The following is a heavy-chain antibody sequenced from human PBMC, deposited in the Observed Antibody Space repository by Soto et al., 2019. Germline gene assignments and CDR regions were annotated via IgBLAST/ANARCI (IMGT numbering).Heavy chain of an antibody. D-gene: IGHD6-6*01. CDR2: IYWDDDK. CDR1: GFSLSTSGVG. CDR3: ARMRVGQLGLDF. Sequence: SGPTLVNPTQTLTLTCTFSGFSLSTSGVGVGWIRQPPGKALEWLALIYWDDDKRYSPFLKSRLTITKDTSKNQVVLTMTNMDPVDTATYYCARMRVGQLGLDFWGQGTLVTVSS. V-gene: IGHV2-5*02. J-gene: IGHJ4*02.